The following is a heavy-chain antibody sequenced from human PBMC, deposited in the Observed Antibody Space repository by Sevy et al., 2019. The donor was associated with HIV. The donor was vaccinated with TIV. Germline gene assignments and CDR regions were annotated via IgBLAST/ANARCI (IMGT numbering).Heavy chain of an antibody. D-gene: IGHD2-21*02. CDR3: AKDGGHIVVVTARVFDY. J-gene: IGHJ4*02. V-gene: IGHV3-23*01. Sequence: GGSLRLSCAASGFTFSSYAMSWVRQAPGKGLEWVSAISGSGNSTYYADSVKGRFTISRDNSKNTLYLQVNSLRAEDTAVYYCAKDGGHIVVVTARVFDYWGQGTLVTVSS. CDR2: ISGSGNST. CDR1: GFTFSSYA.